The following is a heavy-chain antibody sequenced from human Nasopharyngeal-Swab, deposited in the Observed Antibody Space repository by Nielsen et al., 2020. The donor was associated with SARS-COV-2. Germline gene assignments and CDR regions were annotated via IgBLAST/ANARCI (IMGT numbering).Heavy chain of an antibody. CDR2: ISGSGGST. CDR3: AKDYYDSSGYHPDAFDI. J-gene: IGHJ3*02. V-gene: IGHV3-23*01. D-gene: IGHD3-22*01. Sequence: GESLKISCAASGFTFDDYGMSWVRQAPGKGLEWVSAISGSGGSTYYADSVKGRFTISRDNSKNTLYLQMNSLRAEDTAVYYCAKDYYDSSGYHPDAFDIWGQGTMVTVSS. CDR1: GFTFDDYG.